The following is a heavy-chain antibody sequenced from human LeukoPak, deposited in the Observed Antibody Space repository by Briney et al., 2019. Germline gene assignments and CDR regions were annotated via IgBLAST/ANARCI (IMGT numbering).Heavy chain of an antibody. D-gene: IGHD6-25*01. CDR2: IYYSGST. Sequence: SETLSLTCTVSGGSISSHYWSWIRQPPGKGLEWIGYIYYSGSTNYNPSLKSRVTISVDTSKNQFSLKLSSVTAADTAVYYCASIAAFTTEEYFDYWGQGTLVTVSS. J-gene: IGHJ4*02. CDR1: GGSISSHY. CDR3: ASIAAFTTEEYFDY. V-gene: IGHV4-59*11.